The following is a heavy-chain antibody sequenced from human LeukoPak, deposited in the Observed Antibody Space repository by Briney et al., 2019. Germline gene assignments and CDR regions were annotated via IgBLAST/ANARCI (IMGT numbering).Heavy chain of an antibody. CDR2: ISGSGGST. Sequence: GGSLRLSCAASGFTFSSYAMSWVRQAPGKGLEWVSAISGSGGSTYYADSVKGRFTISRDNSKNTLYLQMNSLRAEDTAVYYCANTNQDYYGSGGYHPDYWGQGTLVTVSS. J-gene: IGHJ4*02. V-gene: IGHV3-23*01. CDR1: GFTFSSYA. D-gene: IGHD3-10*01. CDR3: ANTNQDYYGSGGYHPDY.